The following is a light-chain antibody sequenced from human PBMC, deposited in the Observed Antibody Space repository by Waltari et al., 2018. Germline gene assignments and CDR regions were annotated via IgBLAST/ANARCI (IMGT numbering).Light chain of an antibody. J-gene: IGLJ1*01. CDR1: TGAVTSDYY. CDR3: LLYYGGVHV. Sequence: QTVVTQEPSLTVSPGGTVTLTCASSTGAVTSDYYPNWFQQKPGQAARARIYRTRNKHPWTPARFAGARLGGKAALTLSDVQPEDEAEYYCLLYYGGVHVFGTGTKVTVL. V-gene: IGLV7-43*01. CDR2: RTR.